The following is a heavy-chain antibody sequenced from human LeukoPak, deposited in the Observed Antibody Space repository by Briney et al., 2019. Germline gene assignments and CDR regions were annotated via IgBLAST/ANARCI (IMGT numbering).Heavy chain of an antibody. V-gene: IGHV4-34*01. D-gene: IGHD6-13*01. CDR1: GGSFSGYY. CDR3: ARQNIAAAGFYYYGMDV. Sequence: SETLSLTCAVYGGSFSGYYWSWIRQPPGKRLEWIGEINHSGSTNYNPSLKSRVTISVDTSKNQFSLKLSSVTAADTAVYCCARQNIAAAGFYYYGMDVWGQGTTVTVSS. CDR2: INHSGST. J-gene: IGHJ6*02.